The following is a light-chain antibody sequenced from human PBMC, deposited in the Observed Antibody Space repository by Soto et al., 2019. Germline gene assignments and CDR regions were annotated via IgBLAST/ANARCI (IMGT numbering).Light chain of an antibody. V-gene: IGKV1-27*01. Sequence: DIQMTQSPSSLSASVGDSVTITCRASQGITNYLAWYQQKPGKVPRLLIYAASSLQSGVPSRFSGSGSGTDFTLTISSLQPEDVATYYCQKYDSARWTFGQGTKVEIK. J-gene: IGKJ1*01. CDR3: QKYDSARWT. CDR1: QGITNY. CDR2: AAS.